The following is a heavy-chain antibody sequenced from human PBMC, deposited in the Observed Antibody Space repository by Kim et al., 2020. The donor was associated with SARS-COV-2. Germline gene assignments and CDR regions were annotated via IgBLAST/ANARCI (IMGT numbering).Heavy chain of an antibody. CDR2: IYYSGST. CDR3: ATSRGGATPH. CDR1: GGSISSYY. V-gene: IGHV4-59*13. J-gene: IGHJ4*02. Sequence: SETLSLTCTVSGGSISSYYWSWIRQPPGKGLEWIGYIYYSGSTNYNPSLKSRVTISVDTSKNQFSLKLSSVTAADTAVYYCATSRGGATPHWGQGTLVTVSS. D-gene: IGHD1-26*01.